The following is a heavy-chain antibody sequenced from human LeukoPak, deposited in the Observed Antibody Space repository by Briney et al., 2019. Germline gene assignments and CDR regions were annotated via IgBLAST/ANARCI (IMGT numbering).Heavy chain of an antibody. CDR2: INHSGST. CDR1: GXSFSGYY. D-gene: IGHD6-6*01. J-gene: IGHJ4*02. V-gene: IGHV4-34*01. CDR3: AMPSYSSSSLDY. Sequence: SETLSLTCAVYGXSFSGYYWSWIRQPPGKGLEWIGEINHSGSTNYNPSLKSRVTISVDTSKNQFSLKLSSVTAADTAVYYCAMPSYSSSSLDYWGQGTLVTVSS.